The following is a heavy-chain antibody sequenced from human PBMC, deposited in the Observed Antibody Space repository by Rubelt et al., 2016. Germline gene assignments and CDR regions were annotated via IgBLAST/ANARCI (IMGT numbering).Heavy chain of an antibody. D-gene: IGHD3-10*01. V-gene: IGHV4-34*01. CDR2: INHSGST. Sequence: QVQLQQWGAGLLKPSETLSLTCAVYGGSFSGYYWSWIRQPPGKGLEWIGEINHSGSTNYNPSLKSRVTISGGTSKNQFSLKLSSVTAADTAVYYCARQYTMVRGVIYFDYWGQGTLVTVSS. CDR1: GGSFSGYY. J-gene: IGHJ4*02. CDR3: ARQYTMVRGVIYFDY.